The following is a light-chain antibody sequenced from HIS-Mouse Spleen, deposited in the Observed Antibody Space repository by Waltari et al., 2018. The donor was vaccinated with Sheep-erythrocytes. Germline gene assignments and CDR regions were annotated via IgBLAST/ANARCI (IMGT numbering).Light chain of an antibody. CDR3: CSYAGSSTPLV. CDR2: EGS. V-gene: IGLV2-23*01. J-gene: IGLJ3*02. CDR1: SSDVGSYNL. Sequence: QSALTQPASVSGSPGQSITISCTGTSSDVGSYNLVSWYQQHPGKAPKLMIYEGSKRPSGCSNRFAGSKSGNTASLTISGLQAEDEADYYCCSYAGSSTPLVFGGGTKLTVL.